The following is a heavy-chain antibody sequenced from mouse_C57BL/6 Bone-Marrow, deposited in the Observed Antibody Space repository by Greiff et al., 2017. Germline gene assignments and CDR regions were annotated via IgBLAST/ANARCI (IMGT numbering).Heavy chain of an antibody. CDR3: TTLHSAVERYAMDD. CDR1: GFTIKDDY. D-gene: IGHD1-1*01. Sequence: EVQLQQSGAELVRPGASVKLSCTASGFTIKDDYMHWVKQRPEQSLEWIGWIGPENGDTEYASTVQGRATISADTSSNTAYLQLSSLTSEDTAVFDCTTLHSAVERYAMDDWGQGTSVTVSS. V-gene: IGHV14-4*01. J-gene: IGHJ4*01. CDR2: IGPENGDT.